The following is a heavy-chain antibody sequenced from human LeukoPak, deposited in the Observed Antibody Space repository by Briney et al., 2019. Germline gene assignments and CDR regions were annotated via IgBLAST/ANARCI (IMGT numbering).Heavy chain of an antibody. D-gene: IGHD5-18*01. Sequence: PGGSLRLSCAASGFTFSSYSMTWVRQAPGKGLEWVSAISGSGGSTYYADSVKGRFTISRDNSKNTLYLQMNSLRAEDTAVYYCAKDLSGYSYGRNSFDPWGQGTLVTVSS. CDR1: GFTFSSYS. V-gene: IGHV3-23*01. J-gene: IGHJ5*02. CDR2: ISGSGGST. CDR3: AKDLSGYSYGRNSFDP.